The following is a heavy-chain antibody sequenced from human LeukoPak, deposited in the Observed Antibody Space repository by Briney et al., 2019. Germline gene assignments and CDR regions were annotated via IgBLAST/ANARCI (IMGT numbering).Heavy chain of an antibody. CDR3: ARDPGEYSSSSGDY. CDR2: IKQDGSEK. V-gene: IGHV3-7*01. CDR1: GFTFSSYW. Sequence: GGSLRLSCAASGFTFSSYWMSWVRQAPGKGLEWVANIKQDGSEKYYVDSVKGRFTISRDNAKNSLYLQMNSLRAEDTAVYYCARDPGEYSSSSGDYWGQGTLVTVSS. J-gene: IGHJ4*02. D-gene: IGHD6-6*01.